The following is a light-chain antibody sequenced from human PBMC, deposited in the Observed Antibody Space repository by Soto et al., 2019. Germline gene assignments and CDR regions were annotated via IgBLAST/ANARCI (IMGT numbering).Light chain of an antibody. Sequence: DIVMTQSPLSLPVTPGEPASISCRSSQSLLHSNGYTYLDWYLQKPGQSPQLLIYLGSNRASGVPDRFSGSGSGTDFTLIISRVAADNVGVYYCKQARQTYTFGQGTKLEIK. CDR1: QSLLHSNGYTY. CDR3: KQARQTYT. CDR2: LGS. V-gene: IGKV2-28*01. J-gene: IGKJ2*01.